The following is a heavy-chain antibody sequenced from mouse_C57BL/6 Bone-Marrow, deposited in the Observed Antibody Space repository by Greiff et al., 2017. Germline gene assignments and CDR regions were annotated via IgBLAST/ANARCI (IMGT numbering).Heavy chain of an antibody. D-gene: IGHD1-1*01. CDR3: ATGTTVVATPLDCYDY. V-gene: IGHV3-6*01. J-gene: IGHJ2*01. Sequence: EVQLQESGPGLVKPSQSLSLTCSVTGYSITSGYYWNWIRQFPGNKLEWLGYISYDGSNNYNPSLKNRISITRDTSKNQFFLKLNSVTTEDTATYYWATGTTVVATPLDCYDYWGQGTTLTVSS. CDR1: GYSITSGYY. CDR2: ISYDGSN.